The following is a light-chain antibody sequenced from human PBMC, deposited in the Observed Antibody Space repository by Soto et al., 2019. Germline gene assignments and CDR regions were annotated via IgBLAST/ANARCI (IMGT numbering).Light chain of an antibody. CDR3: LQDYNYPRT. CDR1: QGIRND. Sequence: AIQMTQSPSSLSASVGDRVTITCRASQGIRNDLGWYQQKPGKAPKLLIYAASSLHSGVPSRFSGSGSGTYFTLTISSLQPEYFATYYYLQDYNYPRTFGQGTKVDIK. J-gene: IGKJ1*01. V-gene: IGKV1-6*01. CDR2: AAS.